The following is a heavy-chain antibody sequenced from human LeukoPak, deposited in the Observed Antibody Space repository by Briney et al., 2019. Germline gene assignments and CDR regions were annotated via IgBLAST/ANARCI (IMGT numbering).Heavy chain of an antibody. J-gene: IGHJ6*02. CDR1: GGSISPYY. D-gene: IGHD3-9*01. CDR2: IDPSGSA. Sequence: SETLSLTCVVSGGSISPYYWSWIRQSPGKGLERIGYIDPSGSASYNPSLKSRVTIFVDTSKNLFSLILTSVSASDTAIYYCARDHWLFSSKTWYYYGMDVWGQGTTVTVSS. CDR3: ARDHWLFSSKTWYYYGMDV. V-gene: IGHV4-59*01.